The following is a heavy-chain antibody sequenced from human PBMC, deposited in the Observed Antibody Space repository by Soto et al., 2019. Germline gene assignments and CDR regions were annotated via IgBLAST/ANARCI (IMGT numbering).Heavy chain of an antibody. CDR3: AKDRETNIVLMVYAPPSGFDY. J-gene: IGHJ4*02. V-gene: IGHV3-23*01. D-gene: IGHD2-8*01. Sequence: GGSLRLSCAASGFTFSSYAMSWVRQAPGKGLEWVSAISGSGGSTYYADSVKGRFTISRDNSKNTLYLQMNSLRAEDTAVYHCAKDRETNIVLMVYAPPSGFDYWGQGTLVTVSS. CDR2: ISGSGGST. CDR1: GFTFSSYA.